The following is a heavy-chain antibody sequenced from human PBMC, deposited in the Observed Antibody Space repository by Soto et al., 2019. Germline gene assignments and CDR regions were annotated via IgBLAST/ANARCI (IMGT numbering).Heavy chain of an antibody. CDR2: IWYDGSNK. CDR3: ARGSYGGGDCYFSEYYFAY. D-gene: IGHD2-21*02. V-gene: IGHV3-33*01. Sequence: PGGSLRLSCAASGFTFSSYGMHWVRQAPGKGLEWVAVIWYDGSNKYYADSVKGRFTISRDNSKNTLYLQMNSLRAEDTAVYYCARGSYGGGDCYFSEYYFAYWGQGTLVTVSS. CDR1: GFTFSSYG. J-gene: IGHJ4*02.